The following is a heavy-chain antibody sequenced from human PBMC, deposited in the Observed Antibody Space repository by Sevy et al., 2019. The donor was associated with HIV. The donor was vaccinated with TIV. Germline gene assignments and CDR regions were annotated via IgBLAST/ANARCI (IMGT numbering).Heavy chain of an antibody. CDR3: AKDINRGCDGINCYRYYYSFYGLDV. Sequence: GGSLRLSCAASGFPFNDHAMHWVRQVPGKGLEWVSGVSWNSRNIGYADSVKGRFTISRDNANHFLYLEMNSLRPEDTAFYYCAKDINRGCDGINCYRYYYSFYGLDVWGQGTTVTVSS. V-gene: IGHV3-9*01. CDR1: GFPFNDHA. J-gene: IGHJ6*02. CDR2: VSWNSRNI. D-gene: IGHD2-21*01.